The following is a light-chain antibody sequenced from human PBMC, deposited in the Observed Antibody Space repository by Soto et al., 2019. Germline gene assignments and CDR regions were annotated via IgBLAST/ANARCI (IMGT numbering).Light chain of an antibody. Sequence: EIVLTQSPGPLSLSPGERATPSCTASQSVSNNYLAWYQQKPGQAPRLLIYGASNRATGIPDRFSGSGSGTDFTLTISRLEPEDFAVYYCQQYGSSGTLGQGTKVDIK. CDR2: GAS. CDR3: QQYGSSGT. J-gene: IGKJ1*01. CDR1: QSVSNNY. V-gene: IGKV3-20*01.